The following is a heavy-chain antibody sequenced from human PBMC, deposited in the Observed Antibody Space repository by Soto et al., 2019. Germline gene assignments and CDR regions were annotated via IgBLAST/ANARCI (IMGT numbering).Heavy chain of an antibody. D-gene: IGHD6-13*01. Sequence: QVQLVQSGAEVRKPGSSVKVSCKASGDTFSSYAISWVRQAPGQGLEWMGGIVPFIGTTNYAQNFQGRVTITADKSTSTTYMELNSLRSEDTAVYYCARGGFSSSWRFDYWGQGALVTVSS. V-gene: IGHV1-69*06. CDR1: GDTFSSYA. CDR2: IVPFIGTT. J-gene: IGHJ4*02. CDR3: ARGGFSSSWRFDY.